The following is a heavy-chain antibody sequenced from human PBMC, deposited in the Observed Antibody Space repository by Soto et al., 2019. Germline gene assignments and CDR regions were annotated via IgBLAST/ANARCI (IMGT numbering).Heavy chain of an antibody. CDR2: INGRSNYK. CDR3: VREDGLVGSNSAFDY. J-gene: IGHJ4*02. D-gene: IGHD1-26*01. V-gene: IGHV3-21*02. CDR1: GFSFSTYN. Sequence: EVQVVESGGGLVKPGGSLRLSCATSGFSFSTYNMNWVRQAPGKGLEWVSSINGRSNYKYYTDSVKGRFAISRDNPKNSLYLQMASLRVEDAAVYYCVREDGLVGSNSAFDYWGQGPLVTVPS.